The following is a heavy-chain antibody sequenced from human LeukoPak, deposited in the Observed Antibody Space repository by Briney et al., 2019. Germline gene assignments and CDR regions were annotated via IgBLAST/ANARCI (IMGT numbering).Heavy chain of an antibody. Sequence: GGSLRLSCAASGFTFSSYSMNRVRRAPGKGLEWVSSISSSSSYIYYADSVKGRFTISRDNAKNSLYLQMNSLRAEDTAVYYCARDPYGDYSPWGQGTLVTVSS. CDR3: ARDPYGDYSP. CDR2: ISSSSSYI. CDR1: GFTFSSYS. D-gene: IGHD4-17*01. J-gene: IGHJ4*02. V-gene: IGHV3-21*01.